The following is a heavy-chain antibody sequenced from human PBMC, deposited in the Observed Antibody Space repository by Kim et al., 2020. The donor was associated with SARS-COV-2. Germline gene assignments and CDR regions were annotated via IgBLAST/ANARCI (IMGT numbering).Heavy chain of an antibody. CDR2: ISYDGSNK. Sequence: GGSLRLSCAASGFTFSSYGMHWVRQAPGKGLEWVAVISYDGSNKYYADSVKGRFTISRDNSKNTLYLQMNSLRAEDTAVYYCAKDRVGYSSGWYDYWGQG. CDR3: AKDRVGYSSGWYDY. D-gene: IGHD6-19*01. CDR1: GFTFSSYG. V-gene: IGHV3-30*18. J-gene: IGHJ4*02.